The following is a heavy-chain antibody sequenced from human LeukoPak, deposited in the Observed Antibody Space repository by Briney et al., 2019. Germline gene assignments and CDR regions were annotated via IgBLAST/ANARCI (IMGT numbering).Heavy chain of an antibody. CDR3: ARTIAVAGTVSFDY. V-gene: IGHV4-4*02. CDR1: GGSISSSNW. Sequence: SETLSLTCAVSGGSISSSNWWSWVRQPPGKGLEWIGEIYHSGSTNYNPSLKSRVTMSIDTSKDQFSLELTSVTAADTAVYYCARTIAVAGTVSFDYWGQGILVTVSS. CDR2: IYHSGST. J-gene: IGHJ4*02. D-gene: IGHD6-19*01.